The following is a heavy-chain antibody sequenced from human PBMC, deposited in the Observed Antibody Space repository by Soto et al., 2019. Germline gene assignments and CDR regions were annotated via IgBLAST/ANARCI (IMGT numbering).Heavy chain of an antibody. V-gene: IGHV3-30-3*01. J-gene: IGHJ3*02. D-gene: IGHD3-3*01. Sequence: PGGSLRLSCAASGFTFSSYAMHWVRQAPGKGLEWVAVISYDGSNKYYADSVKGRFTISRDNSKNTLYLQMNSLRAEDTAVYYCARDERYYDFWSSRNDAFDMWGQGTMVTVPS. CDR3: ARDERYYDFWSSRNDAFDM. CDR2: ISYDGSNK. CDR1: GFTFSSYA.